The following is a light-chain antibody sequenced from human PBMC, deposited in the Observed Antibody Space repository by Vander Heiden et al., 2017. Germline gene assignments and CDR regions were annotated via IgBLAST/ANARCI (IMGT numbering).Light chain of an antibody. CDR2: AAS. V-gene: IGKV1-39*01. CDR3: QQSNSTPHT. Sequence: DIQITQSPTSQSESVGDRVTITGRASQSISSYLNWYQQKPGKAPKLLIYAASSLQSGVPSRFSGSGSGTDFTLTISSLQPEDFATYYCQQSNSTPHTFGQGTKLEIK. CDR1: QSISSY. J-gene: IGKJ2*01.